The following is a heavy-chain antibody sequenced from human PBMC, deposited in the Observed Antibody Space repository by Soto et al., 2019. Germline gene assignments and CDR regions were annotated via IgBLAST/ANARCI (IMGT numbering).Heavy chain of an antibody. V-gene: IGHV4-4*07. CDR3: ASQYDSSSYFPFDY. J-gene: IGHJ4*02. Sequence: PSETLSLTCTVSGGSISSYYWSWIRQPAGKGLEWIGRIYTSGSTNYNPSLKSRVTMSVDTSKNQFSLKLSSVTAADTAVYYCASQYDSSSYFPFDYWGQGTLVTVSS. CDR2: IYTSGST. CDR1: GGSISSYY. D-gene: IGHD3-22*01.